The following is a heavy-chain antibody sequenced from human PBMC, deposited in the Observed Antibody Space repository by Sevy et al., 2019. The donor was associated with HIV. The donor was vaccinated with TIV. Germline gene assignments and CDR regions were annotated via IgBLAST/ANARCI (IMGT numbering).Heavy chain of an antibody. J-gene: IGHJ5*02. CDR1: GYTFTSYG. CDR2: ISAYNGNT. Sequence: ASVKVSCKASGYTFTSYGISWVRQAPGQGLEWMGWISAYNGNTNYAQKLQGRVTMTTDTSTSTAYMELRSLRSDDTAVYYCARGLVVVADEPSWFDPWGQGTLVTVSS. D-gene: IGHD2-15*01. V-gene: IGHV1-18*01. CDR3: ARGLVVVADEPSWFDP.